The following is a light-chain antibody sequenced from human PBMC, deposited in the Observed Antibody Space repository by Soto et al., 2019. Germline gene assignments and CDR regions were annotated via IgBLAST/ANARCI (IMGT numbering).Light chain of an antibody. Sequence: QSALTQPASVSGSPGQSITISCTGTSSDVGSYNLVSWYQQHPGKAPKLMIYEVSKRHSGVSNRFSGSKSGNTASLTISGLQAEDEADYYCCSYAGSSLKVFGGGTKVTVL. J-gene: IGLJ3*02. CDR3: CSYAGSSLKV. CDR1: SSDVGSYNL. V-gene: IGLV2-23*02. CDR2: EVS.